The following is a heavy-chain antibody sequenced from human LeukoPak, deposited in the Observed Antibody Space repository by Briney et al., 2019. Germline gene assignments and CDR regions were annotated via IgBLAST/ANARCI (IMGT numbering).Heavy chain of an antibody. CDR1: VFTFSNYP. D-gene: IGHD4-17*01. CDR3: AKGNTVTPDY. J-gene: IGHJ4*02. V-gene: IGHV3-23*01. Sequence: GGSLRLSCAASVFTFSNYPMNWVRQAPGKGLEWVSAITTDGSRTYNADSVKGRFTISRDNSKNTLYLQMNSLRAEDTAVYYCAKGNTVTPDYWGQGTLVTVSS. CDR2: ITTDGSRT.